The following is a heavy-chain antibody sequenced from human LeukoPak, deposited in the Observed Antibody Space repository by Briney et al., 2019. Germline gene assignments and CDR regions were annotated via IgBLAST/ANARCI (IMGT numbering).Heavy chain of an antibody. CDR1: GGSISSYY. CDR3: ARVRDSSGYYSAGVDY. CDR2: IYYSGST. D-gene: IGHD3-22*01. V-gene: IGHV4-59*01. J-gene: IGHJ4*02. Sequence: SETLSLTCTVSGGSISSYYWSWIRQPPGKGLEWIGYIYYSGSTNYNPSLKSRVTISVDTSKNQFSLKLSSVTAADTAVYYCARVRDSSGYYSAGVDYWGQGTLVTVSS.